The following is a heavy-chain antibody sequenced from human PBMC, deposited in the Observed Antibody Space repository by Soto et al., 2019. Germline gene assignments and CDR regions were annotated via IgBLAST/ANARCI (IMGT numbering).Heavy chain of an antibody. CDR2: ISYDGSNK. V-gene: IGHV3-30*18. D-gene: IGHD6-25*01. CDR1: GFTFSSYG. CDR3: AKDGRPNYYYGMHV. J-gene: IGHJ6*02. Sequence: QVQLVESGGGVVQPGRSLRLSCAASGFTFSSYGMHWVRKAPGKGLEWVAVISYDGSNKYYADSVKGRFTISRDNSKNTLYLQMNSLRAEHTAVYYFAKDGRPNYYYGMHVWGQGTTVTVSS.